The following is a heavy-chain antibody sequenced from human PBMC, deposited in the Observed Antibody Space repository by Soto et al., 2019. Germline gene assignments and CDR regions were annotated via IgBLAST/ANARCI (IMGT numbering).Heavy chain of an antibody. D-gene: IGHD6-13*01. V-gene: IGHV4-4*02. J-gene: IGHJ4*02. CDR2: IFHSGST. CDR3: GRGAAAGLFDY. CDR1: GGSISSINW. Sequence: SETLSLTCAVSGGSISSINWWSWVRQPPGKGLEWIGEIFHSGSTNYNPSLKSRVTISIDKSKNQFSLMLSSVTAADTGVYFCGRGAAAGLFDYWGQGTLVTVSS.